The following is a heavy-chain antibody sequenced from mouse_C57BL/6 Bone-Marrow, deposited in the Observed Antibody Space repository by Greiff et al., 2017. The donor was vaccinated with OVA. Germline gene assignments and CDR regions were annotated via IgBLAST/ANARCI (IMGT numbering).Heavy chain of an antibody. V-gene: IGHV5-6*01. J-gene: IGHJ2*01. Sequence: EVQGVESGGDLVKPGGSPKLSCAASGFTFSSYGMSWVRQTPDKRLEWVATISSGGSYTYYPDSVKWRFTISRDNAKNTLYLQMSSLKSEDTAMYYCARDYYDYDLYYFDYWGQGTTLTVSS. CDR1: GFTFSSYG. D-gene: IGHD2-4*01. CDR2: ISSGGSYT. CDR3: ARDYYDYDLYYFDY.